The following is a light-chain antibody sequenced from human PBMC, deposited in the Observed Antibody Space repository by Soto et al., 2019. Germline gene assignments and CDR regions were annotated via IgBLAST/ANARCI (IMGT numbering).Light chain of an antibody. V-gene: IGKV1-5*03. J-gene: IGKJ5*01. Sequence: DIQMTPSPSTVSASVLYIVTITFRSSQSLNSWLAWYQQKPGKAPKLLIYKASSLETGVPSRFSGSASGTEFTLTISSLQPDDLATYYCQNYNGYPIYFGQGTRLEIK. CDR2: KAS. CDR3: QNYNGYPIY. CDR1: QSLNSW.